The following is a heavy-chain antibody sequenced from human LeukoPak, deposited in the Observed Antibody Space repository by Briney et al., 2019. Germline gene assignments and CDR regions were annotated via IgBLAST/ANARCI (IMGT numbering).Heavy chain of an antibody. CDR2: IYYSGST. J-gene: IGHJ4*02. V-gene: IGHV4-59*01. D-gene: IGHD6-13*01. CDR1: GGSISSYY. CDR3: AREAAVGTDFDY. Sequence: SETLSLTCTVSGGSISSYYWSWIRQPPGKGLEWIGYIYYSGSTNYNPSLKSRVTISVDTSKNQFSLKLSSVTAADTAVYYCAREAAVGTDFDYWGQGTQVTVSS.